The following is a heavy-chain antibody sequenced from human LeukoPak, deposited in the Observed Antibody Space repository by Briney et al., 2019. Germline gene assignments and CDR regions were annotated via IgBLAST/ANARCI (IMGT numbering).Heavy chain of an antibody. Sequence: SETLSLTCTVSGGSISSSSYYWGWIRQPPGKGLEWFGSIYYSGSTYYNPSLKSRVTISVDTSKNQFSLKLSSVTAADTAVYYCARDSGHSGYDLDYWGQGTLVTVSS. J-gene: IGHJ4*02. CDR2: IYYSGST. D-gene: IGHD5-12*01. CDR1: GGSISSSSYY. CDR3: ARDSGHSGYDLDY. V-gene: IGHV4-39*02.